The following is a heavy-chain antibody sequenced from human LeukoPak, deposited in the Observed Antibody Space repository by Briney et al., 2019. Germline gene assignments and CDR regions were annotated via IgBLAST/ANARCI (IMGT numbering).Heavy chain of an antibody. Sequence: PGGSLTLSCVVSGISFTSSGMHWVRQAPGQGLEWVVAISNEGRSDYYADAVKGRFTVSRDTAKNTLYLQMTSLRPEDTAMYFCAKDSILGMGVFEVWGRGTLVTVSS. V-gene: IGHV3-30*18. D-gene: IGHD7-27*01. CDR2: ISNEGRSD. CDR3: AKDSILGMGVFEV. CDR1: GISFTSSG. J-gene: IGHJ2*01.